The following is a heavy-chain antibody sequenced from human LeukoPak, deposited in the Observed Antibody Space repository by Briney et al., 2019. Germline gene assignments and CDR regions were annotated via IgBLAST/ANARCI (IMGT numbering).Heavy chain of an antibody. D-gene: IGHD5-18*01. Sequence: GGSLRLSCAASGFTFSSYAMSWVRQAPGKGLEWVSAISGSGGSTYYADSVKGRFTISRDNSKNTLYLQMNSLRAEDTAVYYCAKDQGIQLWLKYFQHWGQGTLVTVSS. CDR3: AKDQGIQLWLKYFQH. V-gene: IGHV3-23*01. J-gene: IGHJ1*01. CDR2: ISGSGGST. CDR1: GFTFSSYA.